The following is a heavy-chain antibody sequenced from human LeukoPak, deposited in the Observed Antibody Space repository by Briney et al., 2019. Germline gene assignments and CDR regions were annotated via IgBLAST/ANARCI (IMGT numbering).Heavy chain of an antibody. J-gene: IGHJ5*02. CDR3: ARVREAYYYGSGATNWFDP. V-gene: IGHV4-39*07. Sequence: SETLSLTCTVSGGSISSSSYYWGWIRQPPGKGLEWIGSIYYSGSTYYNPSLKSRVTISVDTSKNQFSLKLSSVTAADTAVYYCARVREAYYYGSGATNWFDPWGQGTLVTVSS. CDR1: GGSISSSSYY. D-gene: IGHD3-10*01. CDR2: IYYSGST.